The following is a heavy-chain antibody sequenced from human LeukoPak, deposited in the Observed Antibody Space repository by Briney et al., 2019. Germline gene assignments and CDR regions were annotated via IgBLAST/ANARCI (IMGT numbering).Heavy chain of an antibody. D-gene: IGHD3-10*01. CDR1: GGTFSSYA. Sequence: ASVKVSCKASGGTFSSYAISWVRQAPGQGLEWMGGIIPIFGTANYAQKLQGRVTMTTDTSTSTAYMELRSLRSDDTAVYYCARDALLWFGELSRSPFDYWGQGTLVTVSS. CDR2: IIPIFGTA. J-gene: IGHJ4*02. V-gene: IGHV1-69*05. CDR3: ARDALLWFGELSRSPFDY.